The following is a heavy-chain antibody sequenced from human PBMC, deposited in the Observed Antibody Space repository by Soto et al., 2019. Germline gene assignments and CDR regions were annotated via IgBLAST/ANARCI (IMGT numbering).Heavy chain of an antibody. V-gene: IGHV1-2*04. J-gene: IGHJ6*02. CDR3: ARDCSGGSCYPGMDV. CDR1: GYTFTGYY. CDR2: INPNSGGT. D-gene: IGHD2-15*01. Sequence: RASVKVSCKASGYTFTGYYMHWVRQAPGQGLEWMGWINPNSGGTNYAQKFQGWVTMTRDTSISTAYMELSSLRAEDTAVYFCARDCSGGSCYPGMDVWGQGTTVTVSS.